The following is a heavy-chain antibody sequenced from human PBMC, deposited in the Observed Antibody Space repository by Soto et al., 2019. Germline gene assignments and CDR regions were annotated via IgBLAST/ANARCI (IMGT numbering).Heavy chain of an antibody. J-gene: IGHJ6*02. CDR2: IKSKTDGGTT. D-gene: IGHD1-1*01. Sequence: PGGSLRLSCAASGFTFSNAWMNWVRQAPGKGLEWVGRIKSKTDGGTTDYAAPVKGRFTISRDDSKNTLYLQMNSLRTEDTAVYYCTTGVPYYYYGMDVWGQGTTVTSP. V-gene: IGHV3-15*07. CDR1: GFTFSNAW. CDR3: TTGVPYYYYGMDV.